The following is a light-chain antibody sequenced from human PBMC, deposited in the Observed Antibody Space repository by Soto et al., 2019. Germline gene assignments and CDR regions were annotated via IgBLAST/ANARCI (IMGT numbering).Light chain of an antibody. V-gene: IGKV3-20*01. CDR1: QSVSSSY. CDR3: QQYGSSSWT. CDR2: GAS. J-gene: IGKJ1*01. Sequence: IVLTQSPGTLSLSPGERATLSCRASQSVSSSYLAWYQQKPGQAPRLLIYGASSRATGIPDRFSGSGSGTHFTLTISRLEPEDFAVYYCQQYGSSSWTFGQGTKVEIK.